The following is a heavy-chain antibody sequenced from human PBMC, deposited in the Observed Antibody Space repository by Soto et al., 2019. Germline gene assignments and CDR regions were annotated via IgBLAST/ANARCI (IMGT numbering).Heavy chain of an antibody. V-gene: IGHV3-49*04. J-gene: IGHJ6*02. CDR3: SIAYCSTTSCHYYYGMDV. CDR1: GFTFVDYA. Sequence: GGSLRLSCTASGFTFVDYAVSWVRQAPGKGLEWIGFIRSYANGGTTEYAASVRNRFTISRDDSKGVAYLQMNSLKAEDTAVFYCSIAYCSTTSCHYYYGMDVWGPGTAVTVSS. CDR2: IRSYANGGTT. D-gene: IGHD2-2*01.